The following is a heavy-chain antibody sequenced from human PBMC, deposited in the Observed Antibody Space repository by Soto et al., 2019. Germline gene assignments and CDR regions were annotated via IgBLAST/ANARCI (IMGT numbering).Heavy chain of an antibody. D-gene: IGHD6-19*01. CDR1: GGTPSNSA. V-gene: IGHV1-69*01. CDR2: IIPVFGLV. J-gene: IGHJ6*04. Sequence: QVHLLLQSGAEVKKPGSSVKVSCKASGGTPSNSAISWVRHAPEQGLEWMGGIIPVFGLVKYAQNFQGRVTRTGDEYTNTAYMELRSLRPEDTGVYYCAGGRIVLDGRRAYYGMVVWVKGSTITVSS. CDR3: AGGRIVLDGRRAYYGMVV.